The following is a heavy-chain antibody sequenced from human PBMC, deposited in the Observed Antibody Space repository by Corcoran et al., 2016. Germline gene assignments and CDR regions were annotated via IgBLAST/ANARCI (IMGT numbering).Heavy chain of an antibody. Sequence: EVQLVESGGGLVKPGGSLRLSCAASGFTFSSYSMNWVRQAPGKGLEWVSSISSSSSYIYYADSVKGRFTISRDNAKNSLYLQMNSLRAEDTAGYYCARDLVVPAASHPPRPTYYGMDVWGQGTTVTVSS. V-gene: IGHV3-21*01. CDR3: ARDLVVPAASHPPRPTYYGMDV. CDR2: ISSSSSYI. CDR1: GFTFSSYS. D-gene: IGHD2-2*01. J-gene: IGHJ6*02.